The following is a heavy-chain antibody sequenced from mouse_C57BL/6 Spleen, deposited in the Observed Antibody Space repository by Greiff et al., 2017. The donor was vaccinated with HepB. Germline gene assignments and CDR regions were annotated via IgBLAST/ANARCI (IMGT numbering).Heavy chain of an antibody. CDR2: IDPETGGT. J-gene: IGHJ3*01. V-gene: IGHV1-15*01. D-gene: IGHD1-1*01. Sequence: VQLQQSGAELVRPGASVTLSCKASGYTFTDYEMHWVKQTPVHGLEWIGAIDPETGGTAYNQKFKGKAILTADKSSSTAYMELRSLTSEDSAVYYCTRVDGSSDAYWGQGTLVTVSA. CDR1: GYTFTDYE. CDR3: TRVDGSSDAY.